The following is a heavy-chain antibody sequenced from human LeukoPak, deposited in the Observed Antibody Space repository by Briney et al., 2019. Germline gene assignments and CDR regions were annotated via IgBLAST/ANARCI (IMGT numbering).Heavy chain of an antibody. CDR2: IYRSGST. CDR3: ARQSGSGSHIDY. Sequence: PSETLSLTCAVSGGSISSSNWWSWVRQPPGKGLEWIGQIYRSGSTNYNPSLKSRVTISVDTSKNQFSLKLSSVTAADTAVYYCARQSGSGSHIDYWGQGTLVTVSS. D-gene: IGHD3-22*01. V-gene: IGHV4-4*02. CDR1: GGSISSSNW. J-gene: IGHJ4*02.